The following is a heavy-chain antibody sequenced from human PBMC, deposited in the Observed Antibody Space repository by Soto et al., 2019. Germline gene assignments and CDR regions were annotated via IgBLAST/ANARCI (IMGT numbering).Heavy chain of an antibody. V-gene: IGHV3-11*01. J-gene: IGHJ4*02. CDR2: ISSSGRTI. CDR3: ARAEYSSGWYYLY. CDR1: GFTFSDYY. D-gene: IGHD6-13*01. Sequence: QVKLVESGGGLVKPGGSLRLSCAASGFTFSDYYMSWIRQAPGKGLEWVSYISSSGRTIYYADSVKGRCTISRDNAKNSLHLQRNSLRAEATAVYYCARAEYSSGWYYLYWGKGTLVTVSS.